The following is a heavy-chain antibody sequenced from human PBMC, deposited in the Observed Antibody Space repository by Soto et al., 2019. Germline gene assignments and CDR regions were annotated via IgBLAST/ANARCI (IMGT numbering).Heavy chain of an antibody. D-gene: IGHD5-12*01. Sequence: QVQLVQSGAEVKKPGSSVKVSCKASGGTFSSYTISWVRQAPGQGLEWMGRIIPILGIANYAQKFQGRVXIXAXXSTSTAYMELSSLRSEDTAVYYCARDSGYDSSFDYWGQGTLVTVSS. CDR2: IIPILGIA. V-gene: IGHV1-69*08. J-gene: IGHJ4*02. CDR3: ARDSGYDSSFDY. CDR1: GGTFSSYT.